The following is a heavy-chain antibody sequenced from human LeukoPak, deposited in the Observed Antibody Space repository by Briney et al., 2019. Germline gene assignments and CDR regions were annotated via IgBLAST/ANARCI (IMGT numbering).Heavy chain of an antibody. D-gene: IGHD5-18*01. CDR1: GFTFSSYS. CDR3: AREAQLWLGPGMDV. Sequence: GGSLRLSCAASGFTFSSYSMNWVRQAPGKGLEWVSYISSSSSTKYYADSVKGRFTISRENAKNSLYLQMNSLRAEDTAVYYCAREAQLWLGPGMDVWGQGTTVTVSS. J-gene: IGHJ6*02. CDR2: ISSSSSTK. V-gene: IGHV3-48*01.